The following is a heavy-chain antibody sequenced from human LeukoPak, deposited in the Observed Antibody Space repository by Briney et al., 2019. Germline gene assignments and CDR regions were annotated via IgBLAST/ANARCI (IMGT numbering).Heavy chain of an antibody. D-gene: IGHD4-17*01. CDR3: ARVHSATTNPFFDY. V-gene: IGHV4-30-4*01. CDR1: GGSISSGDYY. CDR2: IYYSGST. Sequence: SQTLSLTCTVSGGSISSGDYYWSWVRQPPGKGPEWIGYIYYSGSTYYHLSLRSPVTISVDTSKNQFSLKVSSVTAADTAVYYCARVHSATTNPFFDYWGQGTLVTVSS. J-gene: IGHJ4*02.